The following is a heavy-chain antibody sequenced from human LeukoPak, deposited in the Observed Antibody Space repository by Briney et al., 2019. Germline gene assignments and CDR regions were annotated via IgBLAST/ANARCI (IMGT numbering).Heavy chain of an antibody. V-gene: IGHV3-30-3*01. CDR3: ARDTNLKWLSPGAFDI. J-gene: IGHJ3*02. Sequence: PGGSLRLSCAASGFTFSSYAMHWVRQAPGKGLEWVAVISYDGSNKYYADSVKGRFTISRDNSKNTLYLQMNSLRAEDTAVYYCARDTNLKWLSPGAFDIWGQGTMVTVSS. D-gene: IGHD3-3*01. CDR1: GFTFSSYA. CDR2: ISYDGSNK.